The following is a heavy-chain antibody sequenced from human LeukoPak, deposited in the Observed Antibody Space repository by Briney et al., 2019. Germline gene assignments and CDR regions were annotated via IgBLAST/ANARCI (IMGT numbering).Heavy chain of an antibody. D-gene: IGHD3-10*01. CDR3: ARVSEETGSDY. CDR2: ISPSGGSS. Sequence: GASVKVSCKASGYTFTDYYRHWVRQAPGQGLEWMGIISPSGGSSSYAQKFQGRVTMTRDKSTSTVYMELSRLRSEDTAVYYCARVSEETGSDYWGQGTLVTVSS. J-gene: IGHJ4*02. V-gene: IGHV1-46*01. CDR1: GYTFTDYY.